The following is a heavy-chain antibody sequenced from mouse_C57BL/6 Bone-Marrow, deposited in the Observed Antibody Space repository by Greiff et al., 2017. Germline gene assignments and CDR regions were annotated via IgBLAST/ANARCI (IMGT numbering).Heavy chain of an antibody. V-gene: IGHV3-6*01. J-gene: IGHJ2*01. CDR1: GYSITSGYY. Sequence: VQLQESGPGLVKPSQSLSLTCSVTGYSITSGYYWNWIRQFPGNKLEWMGYISYDGSNNYNPSLKNRIFITRDTSKNQFFLKLNSVTTEDTATYYCARWLLRPYYFDYWGQGTTLTVSS. D-gene: IGHD2-3*01. CDR2: ISYDGSN. CDR3: ARWLLRPYYFDY.